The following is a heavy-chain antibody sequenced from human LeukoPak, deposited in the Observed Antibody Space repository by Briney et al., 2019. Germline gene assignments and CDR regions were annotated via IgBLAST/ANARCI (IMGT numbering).Heavy chain of an antibody. J-gene: IGHJ5*02. Sequence: TVKVPCKASGGTFSSHAISCVRQAPGQGLEWMGGIIPIFGTANYAQKFQGRVTITADKSTSTAYMELSSLRSEDTAVYYCARDYPRYLGWFDHWGQGTLVTVPS. CDR1: GGTFSSHA. CDR2: IIPIFGTA. V-gene: IGHV1-69*06. CDR3: ARDYPRYLGWFDH. D-gene: IGHD3-9*01.